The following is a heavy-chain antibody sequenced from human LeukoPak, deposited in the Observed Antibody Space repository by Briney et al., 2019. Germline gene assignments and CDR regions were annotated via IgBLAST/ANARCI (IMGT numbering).Heavy chain of an antibody. CDR3: ARDRGGGFDLAFFDH. J-gene: IGHJ4*02. CDR1: GGSFSTYA. D-gene: IGHD5-12*01. Sequence: SVKVSCKSSGGSFSTYAVNWVRQAPGQGLEWMGRLIPVLGMSHYAPGFQGRVTLTADRSTNTAYMELDRLTSDDTAVYFCARDRGGGFDLAFFDHWGQGTLVTVSS. CDR2: LIPVLGMS. V-gene: IGHV1-69*04.